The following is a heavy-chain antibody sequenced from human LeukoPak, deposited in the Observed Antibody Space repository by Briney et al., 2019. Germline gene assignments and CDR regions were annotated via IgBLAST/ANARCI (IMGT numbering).Heavy chain of an antibody. V-gene: IGHV3-21*01. CDR2: ISSSSSYI. CDR1: GFTFSSYS. Sequence: GGSLRLSCAASGFTFSSYSMNWVRQAPGKGLEWVSSISSSSSYIYYADSVKGRFTISRDNAKNSLYLQMNSLRAEDTAVYYCARAGGSTVSHSDYWGQGTLVTVSS. CDR3: ARAGGSTVSHSDY. D-gene: IGHD4-17*01. J-gene: IGHJ4*02.